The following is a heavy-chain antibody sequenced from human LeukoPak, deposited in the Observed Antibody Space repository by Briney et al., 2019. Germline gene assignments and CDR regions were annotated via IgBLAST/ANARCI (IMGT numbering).Heavy chain of an antibody. CDR3: VKDPQMYTGSYSYYLDY. CDR2: ISYDGSKR. Sequence: GGSLRLSCTASGFLFSNYATHWVRQAPGKGLEWVAIISYDGSKRYYADSVEGRFTISRDNFKSTLYLQMSSLRAEDTAIYYCVKDPQMYTGSYSYYLDYWGQGILVTVSS. CDR1: GFLFSNYA. D-gene: IGHD1-26*01. V-gene: IGHV3-30*18. J-gene: IGHJ4*02.